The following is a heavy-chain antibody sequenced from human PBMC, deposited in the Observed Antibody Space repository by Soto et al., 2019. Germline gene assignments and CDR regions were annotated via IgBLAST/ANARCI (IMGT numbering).Heavy chain of an antibody. CDR3: ARVGKSAYGDNTFDY. Sequence: PSETLSLTCAVSGGSISSGGYSWSWIRQPPGKGLEWIGYIYHSGSTYYNPSLKSRVTISVDRSKNQFSLKLSSVTAADTAVYYCARVGKSAYGDNTFDYWGQGNLVTVSS. CDR1: GGSISSGGYS. CDR2: IYHSGST. V-gene: IGHV4-30-2*01. J-gene: IGHJ4*02. D-gene: IGHD4-17*01.